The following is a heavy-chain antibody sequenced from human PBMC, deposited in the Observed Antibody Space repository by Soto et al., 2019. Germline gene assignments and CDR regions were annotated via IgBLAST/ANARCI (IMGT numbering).Heavy chain of an antibody. CDR1: GGSISSYY. CDR2: ISATGST. V-gene: IGHV4-4*07. D-gene: IGHD5-12*01. Sequence: ASETLSLTCTVSGGSISSYYWSWIRQPAGKGLEWVGRISATGSTNYNPSLKSRVTMSVDTSKNQFSLNLSSVTAADTAVYYCASDPGYSAYAFDYWGQGTLVTVSS. J-gene: IGHJ4*02. CDR3: ASDPGYSAYAFDY.